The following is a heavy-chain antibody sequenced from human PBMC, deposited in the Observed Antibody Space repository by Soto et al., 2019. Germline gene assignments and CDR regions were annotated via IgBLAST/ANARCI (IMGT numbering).Heavy chain of an antibody. CDR3: ATSESTGSYDAFDI. D-gene: IGHD1-26*01. CDR1: GDTFTSYT. J-gene: IGHJ3*02. Sequence: QVQLVQSGAEVQKPGSSVKVSCKTSGDTFTSYTLSWVRQAPGQGLEWMGRIIPMFGVTNYAQKFQGRVSITADRSTNTAYMDLSSLSSEDAAVYYCATSESTGSYDAFDIWGQGTLVTVSS. V-gene: IGHV1-69*02. CDR2: IIPMFGVT.